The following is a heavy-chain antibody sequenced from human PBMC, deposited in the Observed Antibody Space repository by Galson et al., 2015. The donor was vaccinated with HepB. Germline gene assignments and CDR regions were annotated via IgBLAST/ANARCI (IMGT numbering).Heavy chain of an antibody. CDR1: GYSFTSYW. D-gene: IGHD2-2*01. Sequence: QSGAEVKKPGESLRISCKGSGYSFTSYWISWVRQMPGKGLEWMGRIDPSDSYTNYSPSFQGHVTISADKSISTAYLQWSSLKASDTAMYYCARDIVVVPAAISSGGFDPWGQGTLVTVSS. V-gene: IGHV5-10-1*01. J-gene: IGHJ5*02. CDR3: ARDIVVVPAAISSGGFDP. CDR2: IDPSDSYT.